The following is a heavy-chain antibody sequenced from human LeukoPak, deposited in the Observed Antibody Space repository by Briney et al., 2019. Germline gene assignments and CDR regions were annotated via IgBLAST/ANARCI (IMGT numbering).Heavy chain of an antibody. J-gene: IGHJ6*03. CDR1: AGSFSGYY. Sequence: SSETLSLTCAVDAGSFSGYYWGWIRQPPGKGLEWIGEINHSGSTNYNPSLKSRVTISVDTSKNQFSLKLSSVTAADTAVYYCARGKGGSYGDYYYYMDVWGKGTTVTVSS. D-gene: IGHD1-26*01. CDR2: INHSGST. V-gene: IGHV4-34*01. CDR3: ARGKGGSYGDYYYYMDV.